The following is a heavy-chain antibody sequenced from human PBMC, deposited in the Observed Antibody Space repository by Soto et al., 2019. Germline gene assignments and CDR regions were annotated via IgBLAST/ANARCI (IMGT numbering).Heavy chain of an antibody. CDR1: GFTLSSYG. V-gene: IGHV3-30*18. J-gene: IGHJ4*02. CDR3: AKDYYYDSSGWVD. CDR2: ISNDGSNK. Sequence: QVQLVETGGGVVQPGRSLRLSCAASGFTLSSYGMHWVRQAPGKGLEWVAVISNDGSNKYYADSVKGRFTISRDNSKNTIYLQMNSLRAEDTAMYYCAKDYYYDSSGWVDWGQGTLVTVSS. D-gene: IGHD3-22*01.